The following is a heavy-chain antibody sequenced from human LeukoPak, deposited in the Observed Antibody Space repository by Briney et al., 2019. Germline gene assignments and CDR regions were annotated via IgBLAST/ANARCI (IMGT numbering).Heavy chain of an antibody. D-gene: IGHD4-17*01. Sequence: GGSLRLSCAASGFTFSSYWMNWARQAPGKGLEWVAVIWYDGSNKYYADSVKGRFTISRDNSKNTLYLQMNSLRAEDTAVYYCASSYGDYLDYWGQGTLVTVSS. CDR3: ASSYGDYLDY. CDR1: GFTFSSYW. CDR2: IWYDGSNK. V-gene: IGHV3-33*08. J-gene: IGHJ4*02.